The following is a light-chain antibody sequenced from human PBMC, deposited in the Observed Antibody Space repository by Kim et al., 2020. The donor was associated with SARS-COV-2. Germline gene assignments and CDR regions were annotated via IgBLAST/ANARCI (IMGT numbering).Light chain of an antibody. J-gene: IGKJ2*01. CDR2: DAS. CDR1: QSISSW. Sequence: GDRVTITCRASQSISSWLAWYQQKPGKAPKLLIYDASSLESGVPSRFSGSGSGTEFTLTSSSLQPDDFATYYCQQYNSYSYTFGQGTKLEI. V-gene: IGKV1-5*01. CDR3: QQYNSYSYT.